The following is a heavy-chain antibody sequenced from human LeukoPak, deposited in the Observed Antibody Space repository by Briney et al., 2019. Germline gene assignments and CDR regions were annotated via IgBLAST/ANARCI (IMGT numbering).Heavy chain of an antibody. Sequence: GGSLRLSCAASGFTFSSYALTWVRPAPGKGLAWVSSITTSGGSTHYADSVKGRFTISRDNSKNTLFLQMNSLRAEDTAVYYCAKEYGSGSYYYDYWGQGTLVTVSS. CDR2: ITTSGGST. CDR1: GFTFSSYA. J-gene: IGHJ4*02. CDR3: AKEYGSGSYYYDY. D-gene: IGHD3-10*01. V-gene: IGHV3-23*01.